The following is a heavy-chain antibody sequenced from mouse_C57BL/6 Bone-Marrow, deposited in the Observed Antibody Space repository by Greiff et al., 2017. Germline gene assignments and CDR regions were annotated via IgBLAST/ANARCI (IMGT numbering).Heavy chain of an antibody. V-gene: IGHV14-4*01. Sequence: VQLQQSGAELVRPGASVKLSCTASGFNIKDDYMHWVKQRPEQGLEWIGWIDPENGATEYASKFQGKATITADTSSNTAYLQLSSLTSEDTAVYYCTTCPLYYSNYRYYAMDYWGQGTSVTVSS. CDR1: GFNIKDDY. CDR3: TTCPLYYSNYRYYAMDY. CDR2: IDPENGAT. J-gene: IGHJ4*01. D-gene: IGHD2-5*01.